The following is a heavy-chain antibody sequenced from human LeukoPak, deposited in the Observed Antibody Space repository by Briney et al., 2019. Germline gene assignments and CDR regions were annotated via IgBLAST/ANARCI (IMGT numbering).Heavy chain of an antibody. CDR2: VGGGIDI. CDR1: GFTFSVHG. CDR3: ARDLGYDSSGYHY. V-gene: IGHV3-23*01. J-gene: IGHJ4*02. Sequence: GGSLRLSCVASGFTFSVHGMTWARQAPGEGLEWVSSVGGGIDIYYADSVKGRFTASRDDSMKTVYLQMNSLRAEDTAVYYCARDLGYDSSGYHYWGQGTLVTVSS. D-gene: IGHD3-22*01.